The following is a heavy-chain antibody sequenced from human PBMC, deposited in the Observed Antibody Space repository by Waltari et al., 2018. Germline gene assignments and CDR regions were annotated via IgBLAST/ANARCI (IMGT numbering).Heavy chain of an antibody. CDR3: ARDFRGRIIAARLGAFDI. Sequence: QLQLQESGLGLVKPSETLSLTCTVSGGSISSSSYYWGWIRQPPGKGLEWIRSIYYSGSTYYNPSLKSRVTISVDTSKNQFSLKLSSVTAADTAVYYCARDFRGRIIAARLGAFDIWGQGTMVTVSS. CDR2: IYYSGST. D-gene: IGHD6-6*01. J-gene: IGHJ3*02. V-gene: IGHV4-39*07. CDR1: GGSISSSSYY.